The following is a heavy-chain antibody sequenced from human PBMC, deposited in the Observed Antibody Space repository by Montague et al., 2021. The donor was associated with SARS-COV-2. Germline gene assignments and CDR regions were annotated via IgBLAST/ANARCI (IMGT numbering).Heavy chain of an antibody. D-gene: IGHD1-26*01. J-gene: IGHJ5*02. CDR3: ARDGTAGDWFDP. CDR1: GGSIRSEIYY. Sequence: TLSLTCTVSGGSIRSEIYYWSWIRQHPGKGLEWIGYIHYSGSTDYNPSLNSRVSISVDTSKNQLSLKLRSVTAADTAVYFCARDGTAGDWFDPWGQGTLVTVSS. CDR2: IHYSGST. V-gene: IGHV4-31*03.